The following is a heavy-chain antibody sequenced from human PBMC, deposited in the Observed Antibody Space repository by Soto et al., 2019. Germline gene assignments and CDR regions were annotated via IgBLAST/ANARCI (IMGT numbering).Heavy chain of an antibody. V-gene: IGHV2-5*02. Sequence: QITLKESGPTLVKPTQTLTLTCTFSGFSLSTSGVGVGWIRQPPGKALEWLALIYWDDDKRYSPSLKSRLTITKDAPKSQVVRKMTNRDPVDTATYYCAHRRSSGWYEYNWFGPWGQGTLGTVSS. CDR1: GFSLSTSGVG. D-gene: IGHD6-19*01. CDR2: IYWDDDK. CDR3: AHRRSSGWYEYNWFGP. J-gene: IGHJ5*02.